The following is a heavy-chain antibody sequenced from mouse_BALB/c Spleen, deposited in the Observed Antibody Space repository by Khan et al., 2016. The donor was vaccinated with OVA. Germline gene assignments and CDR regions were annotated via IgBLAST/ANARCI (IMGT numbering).Heavy chain of an antibody. Sequence: QVQLQQSGAELVKPGASVKLSCKASGYTFSSYWMHWVKQRPGQGLEWIGEIDPSDSHTNYNQKFKGKATLNVEKSSSTAYMHLSSLTSEDSAVYYCASSYYYGSSTWFAYWGQGTLVTVSA. D-gene: IGHD1-1*01. CDR3: ASSYYYGSSTWFAY. CDR2: IDPSDSHT. CDR1: GYTFSSYW. J-gene: IGHJ3*01. V-gene: IGHV1-69*02.